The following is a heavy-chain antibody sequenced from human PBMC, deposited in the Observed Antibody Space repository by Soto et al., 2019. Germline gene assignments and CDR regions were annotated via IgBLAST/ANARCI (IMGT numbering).Heavy chain of an antibody. D-gene: IGHD5-12*01. Sequence: GESLKISCEASGYTFTNYWIGWVRQMPGTGLEWMGIIYPRDSDTRYSPSFQDQVTMSVDKSIGTAYLQWSSLKASDTAMYYCAKDREGLRRWLQLASLDYWGQGTLVTVSS. V-gene: IGHV5-51*01. J-gene: IGHJ4*02. CDR3: AKDREGLRRWLQLASLDY. CDR2: IYPRDSDT. CDR1: GYTFTNYW.